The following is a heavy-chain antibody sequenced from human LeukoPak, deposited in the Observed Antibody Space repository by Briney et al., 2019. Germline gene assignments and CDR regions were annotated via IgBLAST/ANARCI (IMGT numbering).Heavy chain of an antibody. Sequence: GGSLRLSCAASGFTFSSYAMHWVRQAPGKGLEWVAVISYDGSNKYYADSVKGRFTIPRDNSKNTLYLQMNSLRAEDTAVYYCARDHWNYYFDYWGQGTLVTVSS. CDR2: ISYDGSNK. J-gene: IGHJ4*02. CDR3: ARDHWNYYFDY. V-gene: IGHV3-30*04. D-gene: IGHD1-7*01. CDR1: GFTFSSYA.